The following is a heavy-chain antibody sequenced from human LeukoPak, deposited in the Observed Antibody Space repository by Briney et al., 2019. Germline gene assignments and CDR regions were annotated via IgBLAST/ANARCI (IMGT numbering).Heavy chain of an antibody. CDR3: ARVFFGEELGGYYYYYYMDV. Sequence: PGGSLRLSCAASGFTFSSYSMNWVRQAPGKGLEWVSSISSSSSYIYYADSVKGRFTISRDNANTSLYMQMNSLRAEDTAVYYCARVFFGEELGGYYYYYYMDVWGKGTTVTVSS. CDR1: GFTFSSYS. V-gene: IGHV3-21*01. D-gene: IGHD7-27*01. CDR2: ISSSSSYI. J-gene: IGHJ6*03.